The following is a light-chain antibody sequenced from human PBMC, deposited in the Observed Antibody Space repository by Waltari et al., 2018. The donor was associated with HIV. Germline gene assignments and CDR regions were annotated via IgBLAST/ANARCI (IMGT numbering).Light chain of an antibody. Sequence: QSALTQPASVSGSPGQSITISCTGTSSDVGGYNHVPWYQQHPGKAPKLLIYEVSNRPSGISNRFSGSKSGNTASLTISGLQAEDEADYYCCSYASSTTLDVFGGGTKLTVL. CDR3: CSYASSTTLDV. V-gene: IGLV2-14*01. CDR2: EVS. CDR1: SSDVGGYNH. J-gene: IGLJ2*01.